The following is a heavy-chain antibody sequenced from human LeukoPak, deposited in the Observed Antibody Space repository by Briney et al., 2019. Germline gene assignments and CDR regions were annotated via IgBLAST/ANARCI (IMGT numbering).Heavy chain of an antibody. V-gene: IGHV4-34*01. D-gene: IGHD4-23*01. CDR3: ARVGVDYSGNIIKYFFDY. Sequence: SETLSLTCAVYGGSFSGYYWSWIRQSPGKGLEWIGEVHHTGNSDYNPSLKSRVTISVETSKNQFSLKLSPVTAADTGVYYCARVGVDYSGNIIKYFFDYWGQGTLVTVSS. J-gene: IGHJ4*02. CDR2: VHHTGNS. CDR1: GGSFSGYY.